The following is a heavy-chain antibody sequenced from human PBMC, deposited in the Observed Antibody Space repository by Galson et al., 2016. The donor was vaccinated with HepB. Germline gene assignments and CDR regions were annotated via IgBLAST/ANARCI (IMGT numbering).Heavy chain of an antibody. CDR3: ARDNVAVAANLDY. Sequence: ETLSLTCTVSGTSISRGNWWTWVRHSPGNGLEWIGEVFHTGSTNHNPSLESRVSISVDTSENQFSLTLNSLTAADTAVYYCARDNVAVAANLDYWGQGTQVTVSS. CDR1: GTSISRGNW. CDR2: VFHTGST. V-gene: IGHV4-4*02. J-gene: IGHJ4*02. D-gene: IGHD2-15*01.